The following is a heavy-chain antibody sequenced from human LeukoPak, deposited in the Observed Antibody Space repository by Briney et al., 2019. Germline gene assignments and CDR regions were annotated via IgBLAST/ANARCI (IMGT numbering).Heavy chain of an antibody. V-gene: IGHV3-53*01. CDR3: IVFGDSNH. Sequence: SGGSLRLSCAASGLTGSHNYVSWVRQAPGKGLEWVSAIHTSGDTCYADSVKGRFTISRDTSKNTLYPQINSLRVEGTAVYYCIVFGDSNHWGQGTLVTVSS. CDR1: GLTGSHNY. D-gene: IGHD4-17*01. CDR2: IHTSGDT. J-gene: IGHJ5*02.